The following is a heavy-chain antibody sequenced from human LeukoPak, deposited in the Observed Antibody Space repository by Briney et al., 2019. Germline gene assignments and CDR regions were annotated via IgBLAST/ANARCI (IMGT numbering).Heavy chain of an antibody. CDR1: GYSFTSYW. D-gene: IGHD1/OR15-1a*01. Sequence: KAGECLKISCKASGYSFTSYWIGWVRQMPGKGLEWMAIIFPGDSDTRYSPSFQGQVTISADKSITTAYLQWSSLKASDSAMYYCARGTTEDRRFDFWGQGTLVTVSS. CDR2: IFPGDSDT. J-gene: IGHJ4*02. CDR3: ARGTTEDRRFDF. V-gene: IGHV5-51*01.